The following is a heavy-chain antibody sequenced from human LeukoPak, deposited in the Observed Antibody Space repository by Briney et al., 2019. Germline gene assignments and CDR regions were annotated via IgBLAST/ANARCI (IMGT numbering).Heavy chain of an antibody. CDR3: ARGGALYYDFWD. J-gene: IGHJ4*02. D-gene: IGHD3-3*01. V-gene: IGHV1-2*02. CDR2: INPNSGGT. Sequence: ASVKVSCKTSGYTFTGYYTHWVRQAPGQGLEWMGWINPNSGGTDYAQTFQGRVTMTRDTSISTAYMELSRLKSDDTAVYYCARGGALYYDFWDWGQGTLVTVSS. CDR1: GYTFTGYY.